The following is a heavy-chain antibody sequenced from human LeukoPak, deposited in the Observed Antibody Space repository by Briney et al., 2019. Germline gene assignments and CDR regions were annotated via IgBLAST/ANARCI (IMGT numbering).Heavy chain of an antibody. CDR1: GFTISSYA. CDR2: ISGSGGST. Sequence: GGSLRLSCAASGFTISSYAMSWVRQAPGKGLEWVSAISGSGGSTYYADSVKGRFTISRDKSKNKLYLQMNSLRAEDTAVYYCAKDGPRTAAQNTFDYWGQGTLVTVSS. V-gene: IGHV3-23*01. J-gene: IGHJ4*02. D-gene: IGHD6-13*01. CDR3: AKDGPRTAAQNTFDY.